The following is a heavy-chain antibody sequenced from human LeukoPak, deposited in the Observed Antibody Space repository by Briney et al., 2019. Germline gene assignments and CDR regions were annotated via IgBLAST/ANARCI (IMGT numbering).Heavy chain of an antibody. CDR3: ARGSSGWYVHY. CDR2: IYPGDSDT. V-gene: IGHV5-51*01. CDR1: GSIFTSYW. D-gene: IGHD6-19*01. Sequence: GASLQISCEGSGSIFTSYWIGWVRQLPGRGLEWMGIIYPGDSDTRYSPSFQGQVIISADKSISTAYLQWSSLKASDTAMYYCARGSSGWYVHYWGQGTLVTVSS. J-gene: IGHJ4*02.